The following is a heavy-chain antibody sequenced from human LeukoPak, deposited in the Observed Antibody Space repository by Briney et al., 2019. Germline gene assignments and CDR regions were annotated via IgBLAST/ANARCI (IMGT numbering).Heavy chain of an antibody. CDR2: ISDIGSI. CDR1: GGSINSDY. J-gene: IGHJ4*02. Sequence: SETLSLTCSVSGGSINSDYWNWVRQPPGKGLEWIAYISDIGSINYNPSLKSRVTISLDTSKNQFSLKLSSVTAADTAVYYCAGHHPRNTVDFWGQGTLVTVSS. V-gene: IGHV4-59*08. CDR3: AGHHPRNTVDF. D-gene: IGHD2/OR15-2a*01.